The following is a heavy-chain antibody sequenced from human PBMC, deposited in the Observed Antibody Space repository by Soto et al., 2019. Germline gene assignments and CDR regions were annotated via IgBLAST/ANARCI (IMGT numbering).Heavy chain of an antibody. Sequence: GGSLRLSCAASGFTFSSYGMHWVRQAPGKGLEWVAVIWYDGSNKYYADSVKGRFTISRDNSKNTLYLQMNSLRAEDTAVYYCARDSYSSGWYEIIFYYYGMDVWGQGTTVTVSS. CDR2: IWYDGSNK. D-gene: IGHD6-19*01. CDR3: ARDSYSSGWYEIIFYYYGMDV. CDR1: GFTFSSYG. V-gene: IGHV3-33*01. J-gene: IGHJ6*02.